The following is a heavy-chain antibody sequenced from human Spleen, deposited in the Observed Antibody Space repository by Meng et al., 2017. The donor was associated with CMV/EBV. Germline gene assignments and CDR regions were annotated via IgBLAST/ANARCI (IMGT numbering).Heavy chain of an antibody. V-gene: IGHV4-39*06. CDR1: GDSINSSNYY. J-gene: IGHJ6*02. CDR3: ARDSVIGGRSPGGMDV. Sequence: SETLSLTCTVSGDSINSSNYYWAWIRQPPGKGLEWIGNVYYSGRTYYNPSLKSRVTISLDTSKNQLPLKLSSVTAADTAVYYCARDSVIGGRSPGGMDVWGQGTTVTVSS. D-gene: IGHD2-15*01. CDR2: VYYSGRT.